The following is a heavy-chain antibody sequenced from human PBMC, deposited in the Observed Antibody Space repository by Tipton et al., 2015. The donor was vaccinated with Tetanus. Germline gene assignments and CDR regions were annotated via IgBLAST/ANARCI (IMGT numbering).Heavy chain of an antibody. CDR2: VSNSGRT. CDR3: ARANYDSAKKGPFDS. CDR1: GDSVRSGDFQ. J-gene: IGHJ4*02. Sequence: TLSLTYTVSGDSVRSGDFQWNWIRQPPGKGLEWLAYVSNSGRTNSNYDLKDRITISQDTSKTRFSLKLTSVTAADTAVYYCARANYDSAKKGPFDSWGQGILVIVSS. V-gene: IGHV4-61*08. D-gene: IGHD3-3*01.